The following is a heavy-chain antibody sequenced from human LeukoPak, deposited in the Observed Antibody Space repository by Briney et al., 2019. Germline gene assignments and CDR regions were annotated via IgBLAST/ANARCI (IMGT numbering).Heavy chain of an antibody. D-gene: IGHD2-2*01. CDR2: IYHSGST. CDR3: ARGRGGVSLGYCSSTSCYPPYYYYYYMDV. V-gene: IGHV4-30-2*01. Sequence: SETLSLTCTVSGGSISSGGYYWSWIRQPPGKGLEWIGYIYHSGSTYYNPSLKSRVTISVDRSKNQFSLKLRSVTAADTAVYYCARGRGGVSLGYCSSTSCYPPYYYYYYMDVWGKGTTVTVSS. CDR1: GGSISSGGYY. J-gene: IGHJ6*03.